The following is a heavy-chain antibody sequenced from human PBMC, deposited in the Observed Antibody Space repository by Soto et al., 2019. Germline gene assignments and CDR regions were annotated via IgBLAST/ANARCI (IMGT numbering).Heavy chain of an antibody. V-gene: IGHV1-8*01. J-gene: IGHJ4*02. CDR3: AREWSYSSTFDY. CDR2: MNPNSGNT. CDR1: GYTFTSYD. Sequence: QVQLVQSGAEVKKPGASVKVSCKASGYTFTSYDINWVRQTSGQGLEWMGWMNPNSGNTGYAQKFQGRVTMTRNTSISTDYMELSSLSSEDTAVYYCAREWSYSSTFDYWGQGTLVTVSS. D-gene: IGHD4-4*01.